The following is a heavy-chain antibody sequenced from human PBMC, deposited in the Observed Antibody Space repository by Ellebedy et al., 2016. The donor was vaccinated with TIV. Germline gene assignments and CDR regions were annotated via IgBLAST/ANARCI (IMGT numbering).Heavy chain of an antibody. Sequence: PGGSLRLSCAASGFTFSSYVMSRVRQAPGKGLEWVSGISGRGDSTYYADSVKGRFTISRDNSKNTLYVQMNSLRAEDTAVYYCAKDNRDFTILGGAMGYWGQGTLVTVSS. D-gene: IGHD3-10*01. CDR2: ISGRGDST. J-gene: IGHJ4*02. CDR3: AKDNRDFTILGGAMGY. CDR1: GFTFSSYV. V-gene: IGHV3-23*01.